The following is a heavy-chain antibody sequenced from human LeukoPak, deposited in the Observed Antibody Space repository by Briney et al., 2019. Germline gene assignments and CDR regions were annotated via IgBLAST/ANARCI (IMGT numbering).Heavy chain of an antibody. CDR3: ARVRYYYDSSGYYPYFDY. CDR1: GYTFTGYY. V-gene: IGHV1-2*02. CDR2: INPNSGGT. Sequence: GASVKVSCKASGYTFTGYYMHWVRQAPGQGLEWMGWINPNSGGTNYAQEFQGRVTMTRDTSISTAYMELSRLRSDDTAVYYCARVRYYYDSSGYYPYFDYWGQGTLVTVSS. D-gene: IGHD3-22*01. J-gene: IGHJ4*02.